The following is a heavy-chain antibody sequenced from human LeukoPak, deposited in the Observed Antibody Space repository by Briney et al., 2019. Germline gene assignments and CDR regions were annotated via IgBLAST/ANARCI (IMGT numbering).Heavy chain of an antibody. D-gene: IGHD6-13*01. V-gene: IGHV1-8*03. CDR1: GYTFTSYD. J-gene: IGHJ6*03. CDR2: MNPNSGNT. Sequence: ASVKVSCKASGYTFTSYDINWVRQATGQGLECMGWMNPNSGNTGYAQKFQGRVTITRNTSISTAYMELSSLRSEDTAVYYCARVSSSSWYPFYYYYYMDVWGKGTTVTVSS. CDR3: ARVSSSSWYPFYYYYYMDV.